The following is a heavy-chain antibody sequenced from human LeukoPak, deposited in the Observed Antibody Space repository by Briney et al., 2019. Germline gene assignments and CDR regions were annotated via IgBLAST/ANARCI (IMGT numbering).Heavy chain of an antibody. V-gene: IGHV3-23*01. CDR1: GFTFSSYA. Sequence: GGSLRLSCAASGFTFSSYAMSWVRQAPGKGLEWVSAISGSGGSTYYADSVKGRFTISRDNSKNTLYLQMNSLRVEDTAVYYCAQFRHDILTGYYNRNYGMDVWGQGTTVTVSS. CDR2: ISGSGGST. CDR3: AQFRHDILTGYYNRNYGMDV. J-gene: IGHJ6*02. D-gene: IGHD3-9*01.